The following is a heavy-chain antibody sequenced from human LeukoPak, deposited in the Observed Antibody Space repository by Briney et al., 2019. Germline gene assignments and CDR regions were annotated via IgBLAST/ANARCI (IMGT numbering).Heavy chain of an antibody. CDR3: ARDHDY. CDR1: GLTFSSDW. V-gene: IGHV3-74*01. Sequence: GGSLRLSCVASGLTFSSDWMHWVRQPPGKGLGWVSRINSDGSSTSYADSVKGRFTISRDNAKNSVYLQMNSLRAEDTAVYYCARDHDYWGQGTLVTVSS. J-gene: IGHJ4*02. CDR2: INSDGSST.